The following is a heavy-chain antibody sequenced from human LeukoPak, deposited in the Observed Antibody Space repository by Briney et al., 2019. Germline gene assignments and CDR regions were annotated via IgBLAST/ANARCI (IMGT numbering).Heavy chain of an antibody. J-gene: IGHJ6*03. D-gene: IGHD3-3*01. V-gene: IGHV1-69*13. CDR1: GYTLTRYF. CDR2: IIPIFGTA. Sequence: ASVKVSCKASGYTLTRYFIHWVRQAPGQGLEWMGGIIPIFGTANYAQKFQGRVTITADESTSTAYMELSSLRSEDTAVYYCARAESYDFWSGNGYYYYMDVWGKGTTVTVSS. CDR3: ARAESYDFWSGNGYYYYMDV.